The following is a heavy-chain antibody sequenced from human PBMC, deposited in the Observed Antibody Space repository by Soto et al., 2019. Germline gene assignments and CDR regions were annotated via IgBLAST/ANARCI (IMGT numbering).Heavy chain of an antibody. CDR3: AGISEFTYGYGLGYYFDS. D-gene: IGHD5-18*01. V-gene: IGHV1-69*01. CDR1: GGTFKNYA. J-gene: IGHJ4*02. CDR2: FIPIFGTG. Sequence: QVQLVQSGAEVKKPGSSMRVSCKASGGTFKNYAFSWVRQAPGQGLEWMGGFIPIFGTGNYAEQFQGRVSITADESTKTVYMVLRSLRSDDTAVYYCAGISEFTYGYGLGYYFDSWGQGTLITVSS.